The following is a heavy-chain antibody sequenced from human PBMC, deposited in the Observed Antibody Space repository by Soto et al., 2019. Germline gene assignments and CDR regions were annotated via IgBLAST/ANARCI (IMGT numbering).Heavy chain of an antibody. D-gene: IGHD3-3*01. J-gene: IGHJ4*02. Sequence: GGSLRLSCAASGFTFSNACMNWVRQAPGKGLEWVSSISSSSSYIYYADSVKGRFTIPRDNAKNSLYLQMNSLRAEDTAVYYCASGREPSITIFGVVIIKGRLDYWGQGTLVTVSS. CDR1: GFTFSNAC. CDR2: ISSSSSYI. V-gene: IGHV3-21*01. CDR3: ASGREPSITIFGVVIIKGRLDY.